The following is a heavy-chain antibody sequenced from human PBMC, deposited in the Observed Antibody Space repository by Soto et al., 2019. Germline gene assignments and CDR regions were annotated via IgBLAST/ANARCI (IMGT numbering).Heavy chain of an antibody. CDR3: AKVFSPEGGNDFEY. CDR2: ISNSFSDGNT. CDR1: GFSFSNYA. J-gene: IGHJ4*02. D-gene: IGHD1-1*01. Sequence: PGGSLRLSCAASGFSFSNYAMNWVRQAPGKGLEWVSAISNSFSDGNTHYADSVKGRFTSSRDNDKNTVCLERNRLRGDDTAVYYCAKVFSPEGGNDFEYWGQGTLVTSPQ. V-gene: IGHV3-23*01.